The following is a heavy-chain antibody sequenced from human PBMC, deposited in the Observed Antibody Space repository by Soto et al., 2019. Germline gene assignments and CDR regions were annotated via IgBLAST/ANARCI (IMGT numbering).Heavy chain of an antibody. V-gene: IGHV5-51*01. D-gene: IGHD2-2*01. CDR1: GYSFTSYW. CDR3: AISPYQVVHQYSFDY. Sequence: GESLKISCKGSGYSFTSYWIGWVRQMPGKGLEWMGIIYPGDSDTRNSPPFHAQVTLSADKSISTAYLQWSSLKASDPAIYYCAISPYQVVHQYSFDYWGQGTLVTVSS. J-gene: IGHJ4*02. CDR2: IYPGDSDT.